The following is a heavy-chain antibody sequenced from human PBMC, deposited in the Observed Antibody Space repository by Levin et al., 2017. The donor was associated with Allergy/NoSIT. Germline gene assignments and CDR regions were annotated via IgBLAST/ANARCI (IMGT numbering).Heavy chain of an antibody. CDR3: AKWLSSIWYSPFDV. D-gene: IGHD3-3*02. CDR1: GFTSGSTFSNYG. J-gene: IGHJ3*01. CDR2: ISSSGQIT. Sequence: GGSLRLSCVASGFTSGSTFSNYGVSWVRQAPGKGLEWVSGISSSGQITYYADSVKGRFAVSRDNSRNLLSLHMNALTSAAPAVYYFAKWLSSIWYSPFDVWGPGTTVTVSS. V-gene: IGHV3-23*01.